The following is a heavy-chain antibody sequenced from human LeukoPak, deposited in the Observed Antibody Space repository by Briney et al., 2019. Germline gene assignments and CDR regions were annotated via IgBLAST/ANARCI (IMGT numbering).Heavy chain of an antibody. D-gene: IGHD3-22*01. CDR3: ARGPGSSGGAYVGDY. CDR1: GFPFSNHW. V-gene: IGHV3-74*01. CDR2: IDGGGSST. Sequence: GGSLRLSCAASGFPFSNHWMHWVRQVPGKELVWVSRIDGGGSSTSYPDSVKGRFSISRDNGKSTLYLQMNSLRVEDTAVYYCARGPGSSGGAYVGDYWGRGTLVTVSS. J-gene: IGHJ4*01.